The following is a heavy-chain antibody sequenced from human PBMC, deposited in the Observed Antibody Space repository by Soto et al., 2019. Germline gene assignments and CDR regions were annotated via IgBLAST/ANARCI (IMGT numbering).Heavy chain of an antibody. D-gene: IGHD3-3*01. CDR2: IYYSGST. CDR3: ARVSITIFGGGAYEEPDAFDI. CDR1: GGSISSGGYY. J-gene: IGHJ3*02. Sequence: QVQLQESGPGLVKPSQTLSLTCTVSGGSISSGGYYWSWIRQHPGKGLEWIGYIYYSGSTYYNPSLKSRVTISVDTSKNQFSLKLSSVTAADTAVYYCARVSITIFGGGAYEEPDAFDIWGQGTMVTVSS. V-gene: IGHV4-31*03.